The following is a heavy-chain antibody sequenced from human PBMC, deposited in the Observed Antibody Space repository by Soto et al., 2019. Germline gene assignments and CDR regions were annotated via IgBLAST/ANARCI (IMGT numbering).Heavy chain of an antibody. CDR1: GFTFSSYA. V-gene: IGHV3-23*01. CDR3: AKASVWYYDSSGYYR. D-gene: IGHD3-22*01. J-gene: IGHJ5*02. CDR2: ISGSGGST. Sequence: PGGSLRLSCAASGFTFSSYAMSWVRQAPGKGLEWVSAISGSGGSTYYADSVKGRFTISRDNSKNTLYLQMNSLRAEDTAVYYCAKASVWYYDSSGYYRWGQGTLVTVSS.